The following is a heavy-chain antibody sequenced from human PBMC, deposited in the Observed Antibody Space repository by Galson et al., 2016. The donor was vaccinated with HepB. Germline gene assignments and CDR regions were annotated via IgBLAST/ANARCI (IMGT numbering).Heavy chain of an antibody. J-gene: IGHJ4*02. V-gene: IGHV4-39*01. Sequence: ETLSLTCTVSGDSISSTSYYWGWIRQPPGKGLEWIGSISYSGSTYYNPSLKSRVTISANTSKKQLSLKLSSVTAADTAVYYCARRYNWNDTLFDYWGQGTLVTVSS. CDR1: GDSISSTSYY. D-gene: IGHD1-1*01. CDR3: ARRYNWNDTLFDY. CDR2: ISYSGST.